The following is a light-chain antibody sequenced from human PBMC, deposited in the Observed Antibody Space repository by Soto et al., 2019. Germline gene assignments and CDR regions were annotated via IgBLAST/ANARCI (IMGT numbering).Light chain of an antibody. CDR3: QQANSFPPA. V-gene: IGKV1D-12*01. Sequence: IQMTQSPSSVSASVGDRVTITCRASQDIAGWLAWYQQKPGKAPKLLIYAASTLQSGVPSRFSGSGSGTDFTLTISSLQPEDFATYFCQQANSFPPAFGPGTKVDFK. CDR2: AAS. J-gene: IGKJ3*01. CDR1: QDIAGW.